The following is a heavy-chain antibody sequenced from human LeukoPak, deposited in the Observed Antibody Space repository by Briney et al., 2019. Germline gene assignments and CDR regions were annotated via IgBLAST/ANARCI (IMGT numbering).Heavy chain of an antibody. D-gene: IGHD1/OR15-1a*01. CDR1: GFTYSNYW. Sequence: PGRSLRLSCVGSGFTYSNYWMHWVRHAPRKGPVWVSRINPDGTTTDYADSVKGRFTISRDNAKNLLYLKMNGLRADDTAGYYCAKDLSWNTADRWGQGTLVTVSS. CDR2: INPDGTTT. J-gene: IGHJ5*02. V-gene: IGHV3-74*01. CDR3: AKDLSWNTADR.